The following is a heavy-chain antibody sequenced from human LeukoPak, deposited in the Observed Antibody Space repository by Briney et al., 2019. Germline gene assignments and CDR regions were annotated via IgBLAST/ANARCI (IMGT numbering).Heavy chain of an antibody. CDR2: ITYSGYS. D-gene: IGHD3-9*01. Sequence: SETLSLTCNVSGDSMRSYYWSWIRQPPGKGLEWIGYITYSGYSNSNPSFHTRLTLSMDAPKNQFSLELKSVTAADTAIYFCASLSGGYFDSDLWGQGTLVTVSS. J-gene: IGHJ5*02. CDR1: GDSMRSYY. V-gene: IGHV4-59*12. CDR3: ASLSGGYFDSDL.